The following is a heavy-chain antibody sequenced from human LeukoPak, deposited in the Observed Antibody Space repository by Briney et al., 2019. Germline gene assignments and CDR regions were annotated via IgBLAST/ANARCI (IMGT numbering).Heavy chain of an antibody. D-gene: IGHD2-21*02. Sequence: SQTLSLTCAISGDSVSSNSAAWNWIRQSPSRGLEWLGRTYYRSKWYNDYAVSVKGRITINPDTSKNQFSLQLNSVTPEDTAVYYCARDPGHIVVVTGWFDPWGQGTLVTVSS. CDR1: GDSVSSNSAA. CDR3: ARDPGHIVVVTGWFDP. J-gene: IGHJ5*02. CDR2: TYYRSKWYN. V-gene: IGHV6-1*01.